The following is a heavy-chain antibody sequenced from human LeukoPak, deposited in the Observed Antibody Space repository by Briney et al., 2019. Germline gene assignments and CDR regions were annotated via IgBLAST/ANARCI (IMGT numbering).Heavy chain of an antibody. CDR2: IFSSGST. D-gene: IGHD6-19*01. CDR3: AREGYTNGWYRN. J-gene: IGHJ4*02. V-gene: IGHV3-53*01. CDR1: GFIVSSNY. Sequence: GGSLRLSYAASGFIVSSNYMSWGRQAAGKGLEWVSVIFSSGSTYYADSVKGRFTISRDNSKNTLYLQMNSLRAEDTAVYFCAREGYTNGWYRNWGQGTLVTVSS.